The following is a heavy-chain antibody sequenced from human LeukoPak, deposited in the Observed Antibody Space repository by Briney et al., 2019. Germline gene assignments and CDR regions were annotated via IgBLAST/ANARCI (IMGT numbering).Heavy chain of an antibody. CDR3: ARGSRLTPFTGDYVDFDY. CDR2: ISSSSSYI. V-gene: IGHV3-21*01. J-gene: IGHJ4*02. D-gene: IGHD4-17*01. Sequence: PGGSLRLSCAASGFTFSSYSMNWVRQAPGKGLEWVSSISSSSSYIYYADSVKGRFTISRDNAKNSLYLQMNSLRAEDTAVYYCARGSRLTPFTGDYVDFDYWGQGTLVTVSS. CDR1: GFTFSSYS.